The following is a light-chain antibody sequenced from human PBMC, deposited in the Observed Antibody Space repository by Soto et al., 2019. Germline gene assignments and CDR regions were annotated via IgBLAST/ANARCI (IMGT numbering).Light chain of an antibody. J-gene: IGKJ4*01. CDR3: QRYGSSPLLT. CDR1: QSVSSSY. Sequence: EIVLTQSPGTLSLSPGERATLSCRASQSVSSSYLAWYQQKPGQAPRLLIYGASSRATGIPDRFSGSGSGTDFTLTISRLEPEDFAVCYCQRYGSSPLLTFGGGTKVEIK. V-gene: IGKV3-20*01. CDR2: GAS.